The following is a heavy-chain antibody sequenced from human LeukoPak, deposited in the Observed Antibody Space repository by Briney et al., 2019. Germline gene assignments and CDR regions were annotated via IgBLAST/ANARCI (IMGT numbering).Heavy chain of an antibody. J-gene: IGHJ5*02. CDR2: IPFDGSNK. CDR3: AKDSRAVAGGFDP. D-gene: IGHD6-19*01. Sequence: PGGSLRLSCAASGFTFSSYWMSWVRQAPGKGLEWVAFIPFDGSNKYYADSVKGRFNIARANSKNTLYLQMNSLRVEDTAVYYCAKDSRAVAGGFDPWGQGTLVTVSS. V-gene: IGHV3-30*02. CDR1: GFTFSSYW.